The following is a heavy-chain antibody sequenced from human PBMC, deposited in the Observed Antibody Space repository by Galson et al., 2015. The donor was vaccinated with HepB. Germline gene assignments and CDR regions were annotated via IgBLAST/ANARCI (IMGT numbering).Heavy chain of an antibody. J-gene: IGHJ3*02. CDR3: ARLWWEPHASDI. Sequence: SLRLSCAASGFTFSDYYMSWIRQAPGKGLEWVSYISSSSSYTNYADSVKGRFTISRDNAKNSLYLQMNSLRAEDTAVYYCARLWWEPHASDICGQGTMVPVSS. CDR1: GFTFSDYY. D-gene: IGHD1-26*01. CDR2: ISSSSSYT. V-gene: IGHV3-11*06.